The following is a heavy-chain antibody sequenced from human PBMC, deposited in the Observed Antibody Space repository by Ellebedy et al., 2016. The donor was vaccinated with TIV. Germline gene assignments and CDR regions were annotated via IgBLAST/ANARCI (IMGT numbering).Heavy chain of an antibody. CDR3: ARKYYYDSSGYYSATDY. V-gene: IGHV3-21*01. J-gene: IGHJ4*02. Sequence: GESLKISXAASGFTFSSYSMNWVRQAPGKGLEWVSSISSSSYIYYADSVKGRFTISRDSAKNSLYLQMNSLRAEDTAVYYCARKYYYDSSGYYSATDYWGQGTLDTVSS. D-gene: IGHD3-22*01. CDR2: ISSSSYI. CDR1: GFTFSSYS.